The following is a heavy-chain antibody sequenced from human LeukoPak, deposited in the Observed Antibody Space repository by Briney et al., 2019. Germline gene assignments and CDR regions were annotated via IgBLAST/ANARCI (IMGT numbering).Heavy chain of an antibody. CDR3: AKDGSPYYCSSTSCLFDY. CDR1: GFTFSSYS. Sequence: GGSLRLSCAASGFTFSSYSMNWVRQAPGKGLEWVSSISSSSSYIYYADSVKGRFTISRDNAKNSLYLQMNSLRAEDTAVYYCAKDGSPYYCSSTSCLFDYWGQGTLVTVSS. V-gene: IGHV3-21*04. J-gene: IGHJ4*02. D-gene: IGHD2-2*01. CDR2: ISSSSSYI.